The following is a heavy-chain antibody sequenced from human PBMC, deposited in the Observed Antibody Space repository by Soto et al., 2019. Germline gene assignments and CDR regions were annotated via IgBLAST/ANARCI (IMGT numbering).Heavy chain of an antibody. D-gene: IGHD3-22*01. CDR1: GFTFSSYG. V-gene: IGHV3-30*18. CDR2: ISYDGGKK. J-gene: IGHJ6*02. Sequence: QVQLVESGGGVVQPGTSLVLSCAASGFTFSSYGMHWVRQAPGKGLEWVAAISYDGGKKDSIDSVKGHFTISRDNSKNTLYLQINSRRPEDTAVYYCAKAIASSGSLYHAVDVWGQGTTVIVSS. CDR3: AKAIASSGSLYHAVDV.